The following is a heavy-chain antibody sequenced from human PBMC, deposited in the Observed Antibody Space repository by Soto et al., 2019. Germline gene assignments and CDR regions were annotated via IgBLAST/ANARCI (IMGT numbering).Heavy chain of an antibody. D-gene: IGHD2-2*01. V-gene: IGHV1-69*06. J-gene: IGHJ6*02. CDR1: GGTFSSYA. Sequence: SVKVSCKASGGTFSSYAISWVRQAPGQGLEWMGGIIPIFGTANYAQKFQGRVTITADKSTSTAYMELSSLRSEDTAVYYCARFGLGYCSSTSCFYYYYYGMDVWGQGTKVT. CDR3: ARFGLGYCSSTSCFYYYYYGMDV. CDR2: IIPIFGTA.